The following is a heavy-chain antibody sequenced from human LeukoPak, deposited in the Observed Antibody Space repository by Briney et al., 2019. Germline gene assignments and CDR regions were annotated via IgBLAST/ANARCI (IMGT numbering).Heavy chain of an antibody. CDR3: AGGGGTNYDILTGDYGMDV. V-gene: IGHV1-8*01. CDR1: GYTFTSYD. J-gene: IGHJ6*02. Sequence: ASVKVSCKAPGYTFTSYDINWVRQATGQGLEWMGWMNPNSGNTGYAQKFQGRVTMTRNTSISTAYMELSSLRSEDTAVYYCAGGGGTNYDILTGDYGMDVWGQGTTVTVSS. CDR2: MNPNSGNT. D-gene: IGHD3-9*01.